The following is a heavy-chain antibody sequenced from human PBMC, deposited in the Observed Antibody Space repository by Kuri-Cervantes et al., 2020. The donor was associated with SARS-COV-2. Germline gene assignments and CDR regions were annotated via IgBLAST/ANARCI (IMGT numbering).Heavy chain of an antibody. V-gene: IGHV1-46*01. Sequence: ASVKVSCKASGYTFTSYYMRWVRQAPGQGLEWMGIINPSGGSTSYAQKFQGRVTMTEDTSTDTAYMELSSLRSEDTAVYYCATAPAYSGRALLAYWGQGTLVTVSS. CDR1: GYTFTSYY. CDR2: INPSGGST. D-gene: IGHD1-26*01. J-gene: IGHJ4*02. CDR3: ATAPAYSGRALLAY.